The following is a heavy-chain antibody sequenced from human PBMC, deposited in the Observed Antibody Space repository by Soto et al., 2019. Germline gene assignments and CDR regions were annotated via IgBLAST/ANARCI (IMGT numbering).Heavy chain of an antibody. CDR1: GYTFTSYG. J-gene: IGHJ5*02. V-gene: IGHV1-18*01. CDR2: ISAYNGNT. Sequence: ASVKVSCKASGYTFTSYGISWVRQAPGQGLKWMGWISAYNGNTNYAQKLQGRVTMTTDTSTSTAYMELRSLRSDDTAVYYCARDPYCTNGVCSLGWFDPWGQGTLVTVSS. CDR3: ARDPYCTNGVCSLGWFDP. D-gene: IGHD2-8*01.